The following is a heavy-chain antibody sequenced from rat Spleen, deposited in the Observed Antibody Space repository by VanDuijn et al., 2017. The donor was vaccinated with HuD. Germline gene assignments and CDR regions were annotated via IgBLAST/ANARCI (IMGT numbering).Heavy chain of an antibody. CDR3: ARHGYNSYSDY. CDR2: IIYDGSRT. J-gene: IGHJ2*01. Sequence: EVQLVESDGGLVQPGRSLKLSCAASGFTFSDYNMAWVRQAPKKGLEWVATIIYDGSRTYYRDSVKGRFTISRDNAKNSLYLQMDSLRSEDTATYYCARHGYNSYSDYWGQGVMVTVSS. CDR1: GFTFSDYN. D-gene: IGHD1-9*01. V-gene: IGHV5S10*01.